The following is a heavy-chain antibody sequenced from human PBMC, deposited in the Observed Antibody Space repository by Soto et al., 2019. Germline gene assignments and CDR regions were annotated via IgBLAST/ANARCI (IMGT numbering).Heavy chain of an antibody. CDR1: GYTFTSYG. V-gene: IGHV1-18*01. CDR2: ISGYNGRT. CDR3: ARDLFSSSSPAAY. D-gene: IGHD6-19*01. Sequence: QVQLVQSGAEMKKPGASVKVSCKASGYTFTSYGFSWVRQAPGQGPEWMGWISGYNGRTKYAQTLQGRVTMTTDTSTSTVYMEVRGLRNDEKTLYYCARDLFSSSSPAAYWGQGTLVTVSS. J-gene: IGHJ4*02.